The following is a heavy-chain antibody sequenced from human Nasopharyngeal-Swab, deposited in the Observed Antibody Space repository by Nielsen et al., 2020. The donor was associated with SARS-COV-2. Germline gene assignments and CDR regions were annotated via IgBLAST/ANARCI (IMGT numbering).Heavy chain of an antibody. J-gene: IGHJ6*03. CDR1: GFTFSTYD. CDR3: ARGGRGSQYYMDV. V-gene: IGHV3-13*05. Sequence: GESLKISCAASGFTFSTYDMHWVRQATGKGLEWVSAIGIAGDPYYAGSVKGRFTISRENAKNSLYLQMNSLRAEDTAVYYCARGGRGSQYYMDVWGKGITVTVSS. CDR2: IGIAGDP. D-gene: IGHD1-26*01.